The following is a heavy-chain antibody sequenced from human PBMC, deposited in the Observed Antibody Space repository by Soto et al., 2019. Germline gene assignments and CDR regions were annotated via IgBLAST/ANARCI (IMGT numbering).Heavy chain of an antibody. D-gene: IGHD5-18*01. CDR3: ARSGTAIWYYYGMDV. V-gene: IGHV1-69*06. J-gene: IGHJ6*02. Sequence: GASVKVYCKASGGTFSSYAISWVRQAPGQGLEWMGGIIPIFGTANYAQKFQGRVTITADKSTSTAYMELSSLRSEDTAVYYCARSGTAIWYYYGMDVWGQGTTVTVSS. CDR2: IIPIFGTA. CDR1: GGTFSSYA.